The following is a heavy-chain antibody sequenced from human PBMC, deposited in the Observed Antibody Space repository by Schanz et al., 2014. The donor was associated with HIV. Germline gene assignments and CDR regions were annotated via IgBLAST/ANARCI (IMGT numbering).Heavy chain of an antibody. CDR1: RFTFSSFA. D-gene: IGHD3-16*02. J-gene: IGHJ4*02. CDR2: MSGSGGST. V-gene: IGHV3-23*01. Sequence: EVQLLESGGGLVQPGGSLRLSCAASRFTFSSFAMSWVRQAPGKGLEWVSAMSGSGGSTYYADSVKGRFTISRDNSKNTLYLQMNSLRAEDTAIYYCARGYPFDYGGQGTLVTVSS. CDR3: ARGYPFDY.